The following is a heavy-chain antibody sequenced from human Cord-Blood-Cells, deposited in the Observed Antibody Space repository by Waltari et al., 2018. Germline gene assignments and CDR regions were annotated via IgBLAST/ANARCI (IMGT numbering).Heavy chain of an antibody. J-gene: IGHJ3*02. CDR1: GGTFSSYA. D-gene: IGHD2-2*01. Sequence: QVQLVQSGAEVKKPGSSVKVSCKASGGTFSSYAISWVRQAPGQGLEWMGRNIPILGIANYAQKFQGRVTITADKSTSTAYMELSSLRSEDTAVYYCASTYCSSTSCYWNAFDIWGQGTMVTVSS. CDR2: NIPILGIA. V-gene: IGHV1-69*09. CDR3: ASTYCSSTSCYWNAFDI.